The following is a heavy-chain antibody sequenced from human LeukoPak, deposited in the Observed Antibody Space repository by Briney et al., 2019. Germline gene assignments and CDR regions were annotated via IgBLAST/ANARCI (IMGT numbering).Heavy chain of an antibody. CDR1: GGSFSGYD. CDR2: INHRGST. V-gene: IGHV4-34*01. D-gene: IGHD3-22*01. Sequence: SETLSLTCAVFGGSFSGYDWTWIRQPPGKGLEWIGEINHRGSTNYNPSLKGRVTLSVDTSKNQFSLNLNSVTATDTAVYYCARGRVKGKFDYWGQGNLVTVS. CDR3: ARGRVKGKFDY. J-gene: IGHJ4*02.